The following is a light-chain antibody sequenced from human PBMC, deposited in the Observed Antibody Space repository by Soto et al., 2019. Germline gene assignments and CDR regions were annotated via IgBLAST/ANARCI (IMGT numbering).Light chain of an antibody. J-gene: IGLJ3*02. CDR1: SSDVGGYKY. V-gene: IGLV2-8*01. CDR2: EVS. CDR3: SSYAGSILGV. Sequence: QSALTQPPSASGSPGQSVTISCTGTSSDVGGYKYVSWYQQHPGKAPKLMIYEVSKQPSGVPDRFSGSKSGNTASLTVPGLQAEDEADYYCSSYAGSILGVFGGGTKLTVL.